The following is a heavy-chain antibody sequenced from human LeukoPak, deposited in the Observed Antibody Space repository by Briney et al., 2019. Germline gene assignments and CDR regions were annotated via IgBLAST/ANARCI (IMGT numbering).Heavy chain of an antibody. Sequence: GGSLRLSCAASGFTFSSYNMNWVRQAPGKGLEWVSSISSSRNYIYYAGSVKGRFTISRDNAKSSLYLQMNSLRAEDTAVYYCAREVTMLRGVIYFDLWGQGTLVTVSS. CDR1: GFTFSSYN. CDR3: AREVTMLRGVIYFDL. D-gene: IGHD3-10*01. CDR2: ISSSRNYI. J-gene: IGHJ4*02. V-gene: IGHV3-21*01.